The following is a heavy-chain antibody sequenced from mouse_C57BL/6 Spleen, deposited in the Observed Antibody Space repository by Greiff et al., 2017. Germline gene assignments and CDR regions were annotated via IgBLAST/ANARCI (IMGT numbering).Heavy chain of an antibody. J-gene: IGHJ3*01. CDR1: GYSITSGYD. CDR2: IRYSGST. CDR3: ARNWDVGGWCAY. V-gene: IGHV3-1*01. Sequence: DVKLQESGPGMVKPSQSLSLTCTVTGYSITSGYDWHWIRHFPGNKLEWMGYIRYSGSTNYNPSIKSRISITHDTSKNHFFLKLNSVTTEDTATYYGARNWDVGGWCAYWGQGTLVTVSA. D-gene: IGHD4-1*01.